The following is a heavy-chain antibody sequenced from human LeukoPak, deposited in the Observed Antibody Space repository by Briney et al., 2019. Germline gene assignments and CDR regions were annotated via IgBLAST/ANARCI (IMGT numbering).Heavy chain of an antibody. J-gene: IGHJ4*02. D-gene: IGHD3-10*01. V-gene: IGHV1-46*01. CDR1: KYTFTSYC. CDR2: INPSGGTT. CDR3: ARGYGSGSIDY. Sequence: ASVKVSCKASKYTFTSYCMHWVRQAPGQGLEWMGVINPSGGTTSYAQKFQGRVTMTRDTSTSTVYMELSSLRSDDTAVYYCARGYGSGSIDYWGQGTLVTVSS.